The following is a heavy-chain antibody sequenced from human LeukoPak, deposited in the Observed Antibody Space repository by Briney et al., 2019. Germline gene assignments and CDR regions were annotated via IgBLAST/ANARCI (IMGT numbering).Heavy chain of an antibody. V-gene: IGHV3-30*18. CDR2: ISYDGSNK. D-gene: IGHD2-2*01. CDR1: GFTFSSYG. Sequence: PGGSLRLPCAASGFTFSSYGMHWVRQAPGKGLEWVAVISYDGSNKYYADSVKGRFTISRDNSKNTLYLQMNSLRAEDTAVYYCAKDRGYCSSTSCHDPGYGMDVWGKGTTVTVSS. CDR3: AKDRGYCSSTSCHDPGYGMDV. J-gene: IGHJ6*04.